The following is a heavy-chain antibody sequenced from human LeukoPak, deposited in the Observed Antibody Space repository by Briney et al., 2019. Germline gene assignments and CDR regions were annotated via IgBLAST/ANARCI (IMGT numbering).Heavy chain of an antibody. CDR1: GFPFSSYD. Sequence: PGGSLILSCSASGFPFSSYDMSWVRQAPGKGLEWVPSHSASGSYIDYANQLKGRVTMSRDNTQNSLYLQMNSLRAEDTAVYYCARDSPGTTASDYWGQGTLVTVSS. CDR2: HSASGSYI. J-gene: IGHJ4*02. V-gene: IGHV3-21*01. D-gene: IGHD1-1*01. CDR3: ARDSPGTTASDY.